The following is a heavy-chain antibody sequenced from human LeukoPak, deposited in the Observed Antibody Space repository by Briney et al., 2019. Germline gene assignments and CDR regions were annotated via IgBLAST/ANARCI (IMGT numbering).Heavy chain of an antibody. CDR3: ARQVPYCSSTSCYRRRNWFDP. CDR1: GYSFTSYW. D-gene: IGHD2-2*02. CDR2: IYPGDSDT. V-gene: IGHV5-51*01. Sequence: GESLKISCQGSGYSFTSYWIGWVRQMPGKGLEWMGIIYPGDSDTRYSPSFQGQVTISADKSISTAYLQWSSMKASDTAMYYCARQVPYCSSTSCYRRRNWFDPWGQGTLVTVSS. J-gene: IGHJ5*02.